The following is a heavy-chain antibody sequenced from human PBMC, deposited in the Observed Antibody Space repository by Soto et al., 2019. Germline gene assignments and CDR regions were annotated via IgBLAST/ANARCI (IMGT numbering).Heavy chain of an antibody. CDR1: GYTFTDHH. CDR2: INPNRGGT. D-gene: IGHD6-6*01. CDR3: ARDRMYMSSYLGDAGGELDF. J-gene: IGHJ4*02. Sequence: QVQLVQSGAEVKKPGASVKVSCKASGYTFTDHHLHWVRQAPGQGLEWMGWINPNRGGTKYAQKFQGRVTMTRDTSISTVYMELSRLSSDDTAIYFCARDRMYMSSYLGDAGGELDFWGQGTLVTVSS. V-gene: IGHV1-2*02.